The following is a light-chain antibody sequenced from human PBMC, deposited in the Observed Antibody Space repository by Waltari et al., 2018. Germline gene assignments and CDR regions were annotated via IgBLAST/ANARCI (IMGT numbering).Light chain of an antibody. J-gene: IGKJ4*01. CDR2: DAS. V-gene: IGKV3-11*01. CDR1: EDISSF. Sequence: ETVLTQSPATLSLSPVERTTLSCRASEDISSFLAWYQQKPSRAPRLLIYDASNRATGIPARFSGSGSGTDFTLTISSLEPEDFALYYCQQRRNWPPLTFGGGTKVE. CDR3: QQRRNWPPLT.